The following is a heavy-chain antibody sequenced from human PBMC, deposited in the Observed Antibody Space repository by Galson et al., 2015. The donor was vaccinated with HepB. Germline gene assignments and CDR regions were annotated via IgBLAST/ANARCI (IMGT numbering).Heavy chain of an antibody. D-gene: IGHD3-3*01. V-gene: IGHV4-34*01. CDR2: INHNGST. CDR1: GGSFSTYY. CDR3: ARAVYYDFWNGFGP. J-gene: IGHJ5*02. Sequence: LSLTCGVYGGSFSTYYWSWIRQPPGKGLEWIGEINHNGSTNYNPSLKSRVSISIDTSKNRFSLRLSSVTAADTAVYYCARAVYYDFWNGFGPWGQGTLVTVSS.